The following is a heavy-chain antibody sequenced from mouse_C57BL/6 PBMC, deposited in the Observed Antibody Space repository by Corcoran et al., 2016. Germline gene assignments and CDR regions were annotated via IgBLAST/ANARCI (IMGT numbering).Heavy chain of an antibody. D-gene: IGHD1-1*01. V-gene: IGHV9-3*01. CDR2: INTYSGVP. Sequence: QIQLVQSGPELKKPGETVKISCKASGYTFTTYGMSWVKQAPGNGLKWMGWINTYSGVPTYADDFKGRFAFSLETSASTAYLQINNLKHEDTATYFCARNLYGSSFAWFAYWGQGTLVTVSA. CDR3: ARNLYGSSFAWFAY. J-gene: IGHJ3*01. CDR1: GYTFTTYG.